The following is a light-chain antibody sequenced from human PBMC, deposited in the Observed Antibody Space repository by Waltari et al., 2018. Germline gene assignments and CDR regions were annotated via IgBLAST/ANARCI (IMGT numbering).Light chain of an antibody. J-gene: IGKJ2*02. CDR3: QQFYSTPRT. V-gene: IGKV4-1*01. CDR1: QSVLYSSNNKNY. CDR2: WAS. Sequence: DIVMTQSPDSLAVSLGERATINCKSSQSVLYSSNNKNYLAWYQRKPGQPPNLLIYWASTRESGVPDRFSGSGSGSDFTLTISSLQAEDVAVYYCQQFYSTPRTFGQGTKLEI.